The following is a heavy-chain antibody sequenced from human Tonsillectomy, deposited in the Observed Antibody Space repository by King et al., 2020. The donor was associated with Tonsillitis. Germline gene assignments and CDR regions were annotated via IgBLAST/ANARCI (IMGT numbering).Heavy chain of an antibody. CDR3: ARKYSGTYYGFKWFDP. J-gene: IGHJ5*02. CDR2: MYSSGST. V-gene: IGHV4-39*07. D-gene: IGHD1-26*01. Sequence: QLQESGPGLVKPSETLSFTCTVSGDSISSSNYYWGWIRQPPGKGLEWIGSMYSSGSTFYNPSLKSRVIISVDTSKNQFSLKLSSVTAADTAVYYCARKYSGTYYGFKWFDPWGQGTLVTVSS. CDR1: GDSISSSNYY.